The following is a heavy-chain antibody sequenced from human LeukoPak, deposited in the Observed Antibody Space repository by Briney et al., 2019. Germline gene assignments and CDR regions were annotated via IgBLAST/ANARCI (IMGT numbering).Heavy chain of an antibody. D-gene: IGHD2/OR15-2a*01. CDR2: ISSSGSTK. V-gene: IGHV3-48*01. J-gene: IGHJ4*02. CDR3: ARGGLSIMGY. Sequence: GGSLRLSCGASGITFSSYSMNWVRQAPGKGLEWVSYISSSGSTKYYADSVKGRLTISRDNARNSLYLQMNSLRAEDTAVYFCARGGLSIMGYWGQGTLVTVSS. CDR1: GITFSSYS.